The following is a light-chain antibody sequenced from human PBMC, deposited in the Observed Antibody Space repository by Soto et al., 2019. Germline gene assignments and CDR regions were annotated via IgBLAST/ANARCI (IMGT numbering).Light chain of an antibody. CDR2: RAS. V-gene: IGKV1-39*01. Sequence: IQMTQSPSSLSASVGDRVALSCRASRNISSDLNWYQLKQGKAPKLLIYRASTLQNGVPSRFSGSGSATDFTLTITTLQPEDVATYSCQQSYSTLPYTFGQGTKVEIK. CDR3: QQSYSTLPYT. J-gene: IGKJ2*01. CDR1: RNISSD.